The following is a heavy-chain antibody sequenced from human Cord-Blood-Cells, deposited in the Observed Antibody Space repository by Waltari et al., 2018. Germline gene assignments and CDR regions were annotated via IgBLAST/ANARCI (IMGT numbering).Heavy chain of an antibody. J-gene: IGHJ3*02. CDR1: GGSFSGYY. CDR2: INHSGST. Sequence: QVQLQQWGAGLLKPSETLSLTCAVYGGSFSGYYWSWIRQPPGKGREWIGEINHSGSTNSNPSLKSRVTISVDTSKNQFSLKLSSGTAADTAVYYCARGGGRMRGTDAFDIWGQGTMVTDSS. D-gene: IGHD3-10*01. V-gene: IGHV4-34*01. CDR3: ARGGGRMRGTDAFDI.